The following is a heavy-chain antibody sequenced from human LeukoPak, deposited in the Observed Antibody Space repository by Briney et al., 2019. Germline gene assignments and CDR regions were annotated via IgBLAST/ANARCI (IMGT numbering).Heavy chain of an antibody. CDR1: SGTLSGYY. V-gene: IGHV4-34*01. CDR2: INQSGDT. D-gene: IGHD6-19*01. CDR3: ARGHLVGGWFKYDAFDI. Sequence: PSETLSFTCTVNSGTLSGYYWTWIRQSSGKGLEYIGEINQSGDTNYNPSLKSRITISVDASKNQFSLKLSSVTAADTAVYYCARGHLVGGWFKYDAFDIWGQGTMVTVSS. J-gene: IGHJ3*02.